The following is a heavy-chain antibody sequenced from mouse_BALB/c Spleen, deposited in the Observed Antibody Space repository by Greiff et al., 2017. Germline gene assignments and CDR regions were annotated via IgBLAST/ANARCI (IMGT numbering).Heavy chain of an antibody. CDR1: GYTFTSYT. CDR3: ARNYRYDVGVFAY. D-gene: IGHD2-14*01. J-gene: IGHJ3*01. Sequence: VQLQQSGAELARPGASVKMSCKASGYTFTSYTMHWVKQRPGQGLEWIGYINPSSGYTNYNQKFKDKATLTADKSSSTAYMQLSSLTSEDSAVYYCARNYRYDVGVFAYWGQGTLVTVSA. CDR2: INPSSGYT. V-gene: IGHV1-4*01.